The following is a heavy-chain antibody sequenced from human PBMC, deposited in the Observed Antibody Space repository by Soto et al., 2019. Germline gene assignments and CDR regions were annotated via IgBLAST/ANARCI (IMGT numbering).Heavy chain of an antibody. CDR1: GFTFSSYE. V-gene: IGHV3-48*03. CDR2: ISSSGSTI. Sequence: GGSLRLSCAASGFTFSSYEMNWVHQAPGKGLEWVSYISSSGSTIYYADSVKGRFTISRDNAKNSLYLQMNSLRAEDTAVYYCATRSPFYGMDVWGQGTTVTVSS. CDR3: ATRSPFYGMDV. J-gene: IGHJ6*02.